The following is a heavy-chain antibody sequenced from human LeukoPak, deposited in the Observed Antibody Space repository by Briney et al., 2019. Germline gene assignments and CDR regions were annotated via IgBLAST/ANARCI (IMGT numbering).Heavy chain of an antibody. Sequence: ASVKVSCKASGYTFTRYGISWVRQAPGQGLEWMGWISAYNGNTNYAQKLQGRVTMTTDTSTSTAYMELRSLRSDDTAVYYCARVGAYGYCSGGSCYFDYWGQGTLVTVSS. CDR1: GYTFTRYG. J-gene: IGHJ4*02. V-gene: IGHV1-18*01. CDR2: ISAYNGNT. CDR3: ARVGAYGYCSGGSCYFDY. D-gene: IGHD2-15*01.